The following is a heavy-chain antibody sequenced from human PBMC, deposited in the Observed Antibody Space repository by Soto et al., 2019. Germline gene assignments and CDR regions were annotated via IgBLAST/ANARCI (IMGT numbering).Heavy chain of an antibody. J-gene: IGHJ4*02. V-gene: IGHV4-34*01. Sequence: SETLSLTCAFYCGSFSGYYWSWIRQPPGKGLEWIGEINHSGSTNYNPSLKSRVTISVDTSKNQFSLKLSSVTAADTAVYYCARERIAARHFDYWGQGTLVTVSS. CDR1: CGSFSGYY. CDR3: ARERIAARHFDY. D-gene: IGHD6-6*01. CDR2: INHSGST.